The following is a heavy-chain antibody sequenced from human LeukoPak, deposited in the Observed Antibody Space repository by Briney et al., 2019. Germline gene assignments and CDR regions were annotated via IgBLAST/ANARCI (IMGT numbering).Heavy chain of an antibody. CDR1: GFTFSSYG. V-gene: IGHV3-33*08. J-gene: IGHJ4*02. CDR3: ARDSYDFWSGSNFDY. CDR2: IWYDGSNK. D-gene: IGHD3-3*01. Sequence: PGGPLRLSCAASGFTFSSYGMHWLRQAPGKGLEWVAVIWYDGSNKYYADSVKGRFTISRDNSKNTLYLQMNSLRAEDTAVYYCARDSYDFWSGSNFDYWGQGTLVTVSS.